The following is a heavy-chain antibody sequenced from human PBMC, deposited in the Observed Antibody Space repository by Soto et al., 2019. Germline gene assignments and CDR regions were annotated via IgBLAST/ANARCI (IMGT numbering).Heavy chain of an antibody. CDR1: GGSSSSYY. CDR2: IYYSGST. CDR3: ARRRQDYDFWSGCYGVCWFDP. D-gene: IGHD3-3*01. Sequence: SETLSLTCTVSGGSSSSYYGSWIRQPPGKGLEWIGYIYYSGSTNYNPSLKSRVTISVDTSKNQFSLKLSSVTAADTAVYYCARRRQDYDFWSGCYGVCWFDPWGQGTLVTVSS. V-gene: IGHV4-59*08. J-gene: IGHJ5*02.